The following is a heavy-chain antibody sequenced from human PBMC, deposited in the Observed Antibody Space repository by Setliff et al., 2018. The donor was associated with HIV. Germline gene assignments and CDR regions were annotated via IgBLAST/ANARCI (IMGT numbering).Heavy chain of an antibody. D-gene: IGHD3-22*01. CDR3: ARLDSSGYYRSFDV. V-gene: IGHV5-51*01. CDR1: GYTFTNCW. CDR2: IHPRDFDI. Sequence: GESLKISCKASGYTFTNCWTAWVRQMPGKGLEWMGIIHPRDFDIKYSQSFQGQVTISADKSLSTAYLQWNSLKASDTALYYCARLDSSGYYRSFDVWGQGTMVTVSS. J-gene: IGHJ3*01.